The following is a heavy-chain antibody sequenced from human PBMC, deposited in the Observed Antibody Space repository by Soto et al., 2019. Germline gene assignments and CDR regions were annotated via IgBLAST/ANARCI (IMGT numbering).Heavy chain of an antibody. V-gene: IGHV1-69*06. Sequence: QVQLVQSGTEVKKPGSSVKVSCKASGGTLSNNAISWVRQAPGQGLEWMGGIIPLSATTNYAQKFQGRVTITADRSTSTASMELTSLTSEDTAVDYCARGFDARGIVVVPAANHWYYGMDVWGQGTTVTVSS. J-gene: IGHJ6*02. CDR2: IIPLSATT. D-gene: IGHD2-2*01. CDR1: GGTLSNNA. CDR3: ARGFDARGIVVVPAANHWYYGMDV.